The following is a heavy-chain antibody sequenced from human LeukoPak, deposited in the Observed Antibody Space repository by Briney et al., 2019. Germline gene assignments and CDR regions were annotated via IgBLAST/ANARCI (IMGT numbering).Heavy chain of an antibody. CDR2: ISGSGGST. V-gene: IGHV3-23*01. J-gene: IGHJ4*02. CDR3: AKDLDLRDFWSGYFDY. Sequence: GGSLRLSCAASGFTFSSYAMSWVRQAPGKGLEWVSAISGSGGSTYYADSVKGRFTISRDNSKNTLYLQMHSLRAEDTAVFYCAKDLDLRDFWSGYFDYWGQGIPVTVSS. CDR1: GFTFSSYA. D-gene: IGHD3-3*01.